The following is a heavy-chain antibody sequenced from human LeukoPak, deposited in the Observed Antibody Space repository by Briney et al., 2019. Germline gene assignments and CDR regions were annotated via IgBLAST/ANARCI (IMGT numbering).Heavy chain of an antibody. V-gene: IGHV4-39*01. CDR2: ISSSGST. CDR1: GGSISSSSHH. Sequence: PSETLSLTCAVSGGSISSSSHHWGWIRQPPGKGLEWIASISSSGSTNYNPSLQSRDTISVDTSKNQFSLRLSSVTAADTAVYYCARRYCTTTTWYYFDYWGQGTLVTVSS. D-gene: IGHD2-2*01. CDR3: ARRYCTTTTWYYFDY. J-gene: IGHJ4*02.